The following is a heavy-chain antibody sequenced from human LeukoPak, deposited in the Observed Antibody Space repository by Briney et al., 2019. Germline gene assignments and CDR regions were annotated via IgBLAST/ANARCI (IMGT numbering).Heavy chain of an antibody. D-gene: IGHD3-10*01. Sequence: PSETLSLTCTVSGGSISSYYWSWIRQPPGKGLEWIGYIYYSGSTNYNPSLKSRVTISVDTSKNQFSLKLSSVTAADTAVYYCARSALLWFGEFYGMDVWGQGTTVTVSS. V-gene: IGHV4-59*08. CDR2: IYYSGST. J-gene: IGHJ6*02. CDR3: ARSALLWFGEFYGMDV. CDR1: GGSISSYY.